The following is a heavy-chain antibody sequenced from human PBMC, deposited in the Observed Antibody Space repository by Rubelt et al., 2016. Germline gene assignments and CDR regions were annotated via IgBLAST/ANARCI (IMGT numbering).Heavy chain of an antibody. CDR2: IYWDDDK. CDR1: GFSLTTSGVG. Sequence: QITLKESGPTLVKPTQTLTLTCTFSGFSLTTSGVGVGWIRQPPGKALEWLALIYWDDDKRYSPSLKSRLTITKDTPKNQVVLTMTNMDPVDTATYYCARTRTLYWYFDIWGRGTLVTVSS. CDR3: ARTRTLYWYFDI. D-gene: IGHD2-2*01. V-gene: IGHV2-5*02. J-gene: IGHJ2*01.